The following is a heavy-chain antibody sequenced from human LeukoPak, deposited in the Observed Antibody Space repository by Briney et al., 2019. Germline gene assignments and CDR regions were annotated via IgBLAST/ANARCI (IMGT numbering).Heavy chain of an antibody. Sequence: GGSLRLSCAASGFPFSSYSMTWVRQAPGKGLEWVSAISGSGGSTYYADSVKGRFTISRDNSKNTLYLQMNSLRAEDTAVYYCAKVEEMATMVCGFDYWGQGTLVTVSS. CDR1: GFPFSSYS. J-gene: IGHJ4*02. V-gene: IGHV3-23*01. D-gene: IGHD5-24*01. CDR2: ISGSGGST. CDR3: AKVEEMATMVCGFDY.